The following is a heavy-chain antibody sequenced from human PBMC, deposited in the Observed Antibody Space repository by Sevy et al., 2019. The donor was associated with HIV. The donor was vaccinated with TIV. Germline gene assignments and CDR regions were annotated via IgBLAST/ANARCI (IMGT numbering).Heavy chain of an antibody. CDR1: GFTFDEYG. CDR2: INWNSGNI. V-gene: IGHV3-9*01. D-gene: IGHD6-13*01. CDR3: ANDISIEGGIAAVGTGIFDF. Sequence: GGSLRLSCAASGFTFDEYGMHWVRQAPGKGLEWVSGINWNSGNIGYADSVKGRFNISRDNAKNSLYLQMNSLRAEATALYYCANDISIEGGIAAVGTGIFDFWGQGTLVTVSS. J-gene: IGHJ4*02.